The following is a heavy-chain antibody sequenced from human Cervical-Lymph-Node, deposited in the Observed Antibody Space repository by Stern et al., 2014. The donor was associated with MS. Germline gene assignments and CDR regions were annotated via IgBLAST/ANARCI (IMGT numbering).Heavy chain of an antibody. D-gene: IGHD3-22*01. Sequence: QMQLVQSGPEVKKPGTSVKVSCKASGFTFTSSAVQWVRQARGQRLEWIGWVVVGSGNTNYAQKFQERVTITRDMSTSTAYMELSSLRSEDTAVYYCAANYYDTYYYYGMDVWGQGTTVTVSS. CDR3: AANYYDTYYYYGMDV. CDR2: VVVGSGNT. CDR1: GFTFTSSA. V-gene: IGHV1-58*01. J-gene: IGHJ6*02.